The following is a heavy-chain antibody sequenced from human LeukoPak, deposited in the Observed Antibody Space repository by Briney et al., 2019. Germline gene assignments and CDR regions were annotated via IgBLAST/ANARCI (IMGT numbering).Heavy chain of an antibody. CDR2: MNPNSGNT. V-gene: IGHV1-8*01. Sequence: ASVKVSCTASGYTFTSYDINWVRQAPGQGLEWMGWMNPNSGNTAYAQNLQGGVTMTRNTSISTAYMELSRLRSEDTAVYYCARGRYSYYDSSGYYFDYWGQGTLVTVSS. D-gene: IGHD3-22*01. CDR1: GYTFTSYD. CDR3: ARGRYSYYDSSGYYFDY. J-gene: IGHJ4*02.